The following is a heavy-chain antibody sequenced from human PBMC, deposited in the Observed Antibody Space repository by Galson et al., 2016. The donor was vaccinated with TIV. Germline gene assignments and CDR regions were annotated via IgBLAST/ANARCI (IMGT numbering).Heavy chain of an antibody. J-gene: IGHJ6*02. V-gene: IGHV1-69*04. CDR1: GDTFSSYA. Sequence: SVKVSCKASGDTFSSYAISWVRQAPGQGLEWMGRIIPILGVTNHAQNFQGRVTITADKSTSTVYMDLSNLKSDDTAEYYCSRGGHYALDVWGQGTTVIVSS. CDR2: IIPILGVT. CDR3: SRGGHYALDV. D-gene: IGHD3-16*01.